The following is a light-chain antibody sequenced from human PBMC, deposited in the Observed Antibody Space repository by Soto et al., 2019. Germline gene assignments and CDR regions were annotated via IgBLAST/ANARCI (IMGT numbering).Light chain of an antibody. V-gene: IGKV3-15*01. J-gene: IGKJ5*01. CDR3: QQYGSSIT. CDR1: QSVSSN. Sequence: EIVMTQSPATLSVSPGERATLSCRASQSVSSNLAWYQQKPGQAPRLLIHGASTRATGIPGRFSGSGSGTDFTLTTSRLEPEDFAVYYCQQYGSSITFGQGTRLEIK. CDR2: GAS.